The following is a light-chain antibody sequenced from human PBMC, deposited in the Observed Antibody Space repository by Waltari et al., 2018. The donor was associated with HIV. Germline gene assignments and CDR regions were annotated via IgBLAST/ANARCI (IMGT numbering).Light chain of an antibody. Sequence: EIVLTQSPGTLSLSSGERATLSCRASQSVSSSYLAWYQQRPGQAPRLLIDGASSRATGVPDRFSVSGSGTDFTLTISRLEPEDFAVYYCQQYGSSPLTIGGGTKVEIK. CDR1: QSVSSSY. CDR3: QQYGSSPLT. CDR2: GAS. J-gene: IGKJ4*01. V-gene: IGKV3-20*01.